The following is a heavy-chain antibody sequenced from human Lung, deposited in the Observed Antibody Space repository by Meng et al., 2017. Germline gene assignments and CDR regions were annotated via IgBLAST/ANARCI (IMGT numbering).Heavy chain of an antibody. V-gene: IGHV4-34*01. CDR3: ARGPTTMAHDFDY. CDR1: GGSFSDYY. D-gene: IGHD4-11*01. Sequence: QRHLQQWGAGLLTPSETLSLTCVVSGGSFSDYYWSWIRQPPGKGLEWIGEINHSGSTNYNPSLESRATISVDTSQNNLSLKLSSVTAADSAVYYCARGPTTMAHDFDYWGQGTLVTVSS. CDR2: INHSGST. J-gene: IGHJ4*02.